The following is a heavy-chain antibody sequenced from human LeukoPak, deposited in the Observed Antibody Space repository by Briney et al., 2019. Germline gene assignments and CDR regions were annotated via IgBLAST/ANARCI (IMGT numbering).Heavy chain of an antibody. Sequence: GGSLRLSCIVSGFTFSTYDMHWVRQAPGKGLEWVAVIWSDGSNKYYTDSVKGRFTISRDNPKNTLYLQMNSLRVGDTAVYHCARGLDLGYFQRWGQGTLVTVSS. CDR3: ARGLDLGYFQR. V-gene: IGHV3-33*01. D-gene: IGHD4-11*01. CDR1: GFTFSTYD. J-gene: IGHJ1*01. CDR2: IWSDGSNK.